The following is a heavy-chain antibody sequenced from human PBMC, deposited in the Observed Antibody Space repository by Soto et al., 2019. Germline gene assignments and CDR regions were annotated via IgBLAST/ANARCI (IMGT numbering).Heavy chain of an antibody. D-gene: IGHD3-22*01. CDR1: GLTFGDYA. CDR2: IRSKAYGGTT. J-gene: IGHJ4*02. Sequence: SLRLSCTASGLTFGDYAMSWFRQAPGKGLEWVGFIRSKAYGGTTEYAASVKGRFTISRDDSKSIAYPQMNSLKTEDTAVYYCTRDRDYYDSPDYWGQGTLVTVS. V-gene: IGHV3-49*03. CDR3: TRDRDYYDSPDY.